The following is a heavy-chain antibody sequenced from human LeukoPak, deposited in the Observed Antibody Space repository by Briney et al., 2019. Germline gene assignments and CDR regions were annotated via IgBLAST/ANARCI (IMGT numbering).Heavy chain of an antibody. CDR3: ARKAWSASWFDY. D-gene: IGHD3-3*01. Sequence: GGSLRLSCAASGFTFSSYEMNWVRQAPGKGLEWVSYISSSGSTIYYADSVKGRFTISRDNAKNSLYLQMNSLRAEDTAVYYCARKAWSASWFDYWGQGNLVTVSS. CDR2: ISSSGSTI. J-gene: IGHJ4*02. V-gene: IGHV3-48*03. CDR1: GFTFSSYE.